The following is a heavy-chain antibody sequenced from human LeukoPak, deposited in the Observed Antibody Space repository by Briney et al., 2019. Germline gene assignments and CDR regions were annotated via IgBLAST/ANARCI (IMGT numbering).Heavy chain of an antibody. J-gene: IGHJ6*04. V-gene: IGHV4-34*01. D-gene: IGHD3-10*01. Sequence: SETLSLTCAVYGGSFSGYYWSWIRQPPGKGLEWIGEINHSGSTNYNPSLKSRVTISVDTSKNQFSLKLSSVTAADTAVYYCARTRGARQAGMDVWGKGTTVTVSS. CDR2: INHSGST. CDR1: GGSFSGYY. CDR3: ARTRGARQAGMDV.